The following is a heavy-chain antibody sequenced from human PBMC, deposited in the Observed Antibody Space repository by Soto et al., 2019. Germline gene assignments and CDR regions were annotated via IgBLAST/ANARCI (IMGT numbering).Heavy chain of an antibody. CDR1: GFAFTTND. V-gene: IGHV1-8*02. J-gene: IGHJ5*02. Sequence: QVQLVQSGAAVRTPGSSLKVSCKAIGFAFTTNDIHWVRQAPGQRLEWMGWMNVNTDSTDSAVDFEGRLLMTWNTSISTAYLELTGLTSKDTAVYYCAREVVEVTSIRLDPWGQGTHVTVS. CDR2: MNVNTDST. CDR3: AREVVEVTSIRLDP. D-gene: IGHD1-1*01.